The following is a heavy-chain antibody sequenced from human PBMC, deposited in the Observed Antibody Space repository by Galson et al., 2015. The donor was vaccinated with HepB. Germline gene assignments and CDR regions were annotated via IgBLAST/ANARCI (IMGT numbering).Heavy chain of an antibody. J-gene: IGHJ4*02. CDR2: IYTGGST. CDR1: GFTVSSNY. Sequence: SLRLSCAASGFTVSSNYMSWVRQAPGKGLEWVSVIYTGGSTYYAGSVKGRFTISRDNSKNTLYLQMNSLRAEDTAVYYCARDPASGYVSAPGYWGQGTLVTVSS. V-gene: IGHV3-66*01. CDR3: ARDPASGYVSAPGY. D-gene: IGHD5-12*01.